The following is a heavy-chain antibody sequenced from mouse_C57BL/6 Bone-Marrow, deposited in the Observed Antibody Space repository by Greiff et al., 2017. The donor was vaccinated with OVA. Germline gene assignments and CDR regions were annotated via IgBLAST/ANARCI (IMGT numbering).Heavy chain of an antibody. J-gene: IGHJ2*01. CDR2: IYPRSGNT. D-gene: IGHD1-1*01. Sequence: VKLQESGAELARPGASVKLSCKASGYTFTSYGISWVKQRTGQGLEWIGEIYPRSGNTYYNEKFKGKATLTADNSSSTAYMELRSLTSEDSAVYVCAREYYGSLYYFDYWGQGTTLTVSS. CDR3: AREYYGSLYYFDY. CDR1: GYTFTSYG. V-gene: IGHV1-81*01.